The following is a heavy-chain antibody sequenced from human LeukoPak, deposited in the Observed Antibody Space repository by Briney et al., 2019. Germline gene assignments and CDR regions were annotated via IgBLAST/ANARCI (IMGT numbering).Heavy chain of an antibody. V-gene: IGHV3-21*01. J-gene: IGHJ4*02. CDR3: ARADRLGAALLASFEY. Sequence: GGSLRLACAASGFTFSIYSMIWVRQAPGKGLEWVSSISSSSSYIYYADSVKGRFTISRDNAKNSLYLQMNSLRAEDTAVYYCARADRLGAALLASFEYWGQETLVTVSS. D-gene: IGHD3-16*01. CDR1: GFTFSIYS. CDR2: ISSSSSYI.